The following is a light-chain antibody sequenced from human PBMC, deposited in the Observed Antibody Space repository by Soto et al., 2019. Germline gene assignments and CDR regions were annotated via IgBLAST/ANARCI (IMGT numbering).Light chain of an antibody. V-gene: IGKV3-20*01. J-gene: IGKJ1*01. CDR3: QQYGSSPRT. Sequence: EIVMTQSPATLSVSPGERATLSCRASQSVSSNFAWYQQKPGQAPRLLIHGASSRATGIPDRFSGSGSGTDFTLTISRLEPEDFAVYYCQQYGSSPRTFGQGTKVDI. CDR2: GAS. CDR1: QSVSSN.